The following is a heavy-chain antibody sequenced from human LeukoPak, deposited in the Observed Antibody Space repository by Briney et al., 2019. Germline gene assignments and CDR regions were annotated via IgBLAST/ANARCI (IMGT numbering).Heavy chain of an antibody. CDR3: ASIPSRRQLVDY. Sequence: PGGSLRLSCAASGFPVSSYYMSWVRQAPGKGLEWVSVIYIGGRTYYADSVRGRFTISRDNTKNSLYLQMNSLRAEDTAAYYCASIPSRRQLVDYWGQGTLVIVSS. CDR1: GFPVSSYY. J-gene: IGHJ4*02. D-gene: IGHD6-13*01. V-gene: IGHV3-53*01. CDR2: IYIGGRT.